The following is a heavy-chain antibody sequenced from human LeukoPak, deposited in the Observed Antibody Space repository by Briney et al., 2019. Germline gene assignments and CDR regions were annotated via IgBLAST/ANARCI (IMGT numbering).Heavy chain of an antibody. J-gene: IGHJ6*02. CDR3: ARSMVRGVIQDYGMDV. Sequence: ASVKDSCKASGGTFSSYAISWVRQAPGQGLEWMGRIIPILGIANYAQKFQGRVTITADKSTRTAYMELSRLRSEDTAVYYCARSMVRGVIQDYGMDVWGQGTTVTVSS. V-gene: IGHV1-69*04. CDR1: GGTFSSYA. CDR2: IIPILGIA. D-gene: IGHD3-10*01.